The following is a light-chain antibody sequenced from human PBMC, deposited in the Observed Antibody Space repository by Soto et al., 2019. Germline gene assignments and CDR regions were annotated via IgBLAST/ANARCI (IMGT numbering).Light chain of an antibody. Sequence: EIVMTQSPATLSVSPGERATLSCRASQSVSNNLAWYQQKPGQAPRLLIYGASTRATGIPVRFSGSGSGTEFTLTISSLQSEDFAVYYCQHYNNWPLTFGGGTKVEIK. V-gene: IGKV3-15*01. CDR3: QHYNNWPLT. J-gene: IGKJ4*01. CDR2: GAS. CDR1: QSVSNN.